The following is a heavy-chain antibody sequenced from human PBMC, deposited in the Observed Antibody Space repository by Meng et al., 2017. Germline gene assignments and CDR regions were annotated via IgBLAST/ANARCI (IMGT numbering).Heavy chain of an antibody. CDR1: GGSFSGYY. CDR3: ASDNYYDSSGYSYWYFDL. V-gene: IGHV4-34*01. D-gene: IGHD3-22*01. Sequence: QVPLPQWGAGLFKPSETLALTCAAYGGSFSGYYSSWIRQPPGKGLEWIGEINHSGSTNYNPSLKSRVTISVDTSKNQFSLKLSSVTAADTAVYYCASDNYYDSSGYSYWYFDLWGRGTLVTVSS. CDR2: INHSGST. J-gene: IGHJ2*01.